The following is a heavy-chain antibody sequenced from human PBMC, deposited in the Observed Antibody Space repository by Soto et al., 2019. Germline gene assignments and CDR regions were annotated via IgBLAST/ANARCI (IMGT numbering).Heavy chain of an antibody. V-gene: IGHV1-69*01. Sequence: QVQLVQSGAEVNKPGSSVKVSCKASGGTFSSYAISWVRQAPGQGLEWMGGIIPIFGTANYAQQFQGRVTITADESTSTAYMELSSMRSEDTDVYYCACSGGGSYYYGMDVWGQGTTVTVSS. CDR2: IIPIFGTA. CDR1: GGTFSSYA. J-gene: IGHJ6*02. D-gene: IGHD2-15*01. CDR3: ACSGGGSYYYGMDV.